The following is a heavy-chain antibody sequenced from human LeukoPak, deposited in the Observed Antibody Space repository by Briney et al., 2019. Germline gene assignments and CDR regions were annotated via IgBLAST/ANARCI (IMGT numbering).Heavy chain of an antibody. CDR2: TSYNGNT. V-gene: IGHV1-18*04. D-gene: IGHD6-19*01. J-gene: IGHJ4*02. CDR1: GYTFSNYG. CDR3: ARHSGSGWQALGY. Sequence: ASVKVSCKASGYTFSNYGISWVRQAPGLGLEWMGWTSYNGNTNYAQKFQDRVTMTTDTSTTTAYMELRSLESNDTAVYYCARHSGSGWQALGYWGQGTLVTVSS.